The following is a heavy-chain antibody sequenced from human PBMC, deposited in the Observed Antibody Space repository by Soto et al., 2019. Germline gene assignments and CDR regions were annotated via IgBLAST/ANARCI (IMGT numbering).Heavy chain of an antibody. J-gene: IGHJ4*02. CDR1: GGTFSSYA. CDR2: IIPIFGTA. CDR3: ARSRVTAIRGILNY. V-gene: IGHV1-69*13. Sequence: SVKVSWKASGGTFSSYAISWVRQAPGQGLEWMGGIIPIFGTANYAQKFQGRVTITADESTSTAYMELSSLRSEDTAVYYCARSRVTAIRGILNYWGQGTLVTVSS. D-gene: IGHD2-21*02.